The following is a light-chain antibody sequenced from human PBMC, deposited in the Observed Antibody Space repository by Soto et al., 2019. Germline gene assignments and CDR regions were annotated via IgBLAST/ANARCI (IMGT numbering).Light chain of an antibody. Sequence: DIQMTQSPSSLSASVGDRVTITCRASQDMGNDLGWYQQKPGKAPRRLIYSASNLQSGVPSRFSGSGSGTDFTLTISSLQPEDFATYFCQQSYSTPPWTFGQGTKVEIK. CDR1: QDMGND. CDR3: QQSYSTPPWT. V-gene: IGKV1-17*01. J-gene: IGKJ1*01. CDR2: SAS.